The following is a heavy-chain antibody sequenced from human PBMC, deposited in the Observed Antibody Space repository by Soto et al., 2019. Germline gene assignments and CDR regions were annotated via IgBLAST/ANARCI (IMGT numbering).Heavy chain of an antibody. J-gene: IGHJ4*02. Sequence: SETLSLTCTVSGGSISSGGYYWSWIRQHPGRGLEWIGYIYNTGSTTYNPSLKSRVTISVDTSKSQFSLKLTSVTAADRAVYYCARGSVDTVDSSGFYEYWGQGTPVTVSS. D-gene: IGHD3-22*01. CDR2: IYNTGST. CDR1: GGSISSGGYY. V-gene: IGHV4-31*03. CDR3: ARGSVDTVDSSGFYEY.